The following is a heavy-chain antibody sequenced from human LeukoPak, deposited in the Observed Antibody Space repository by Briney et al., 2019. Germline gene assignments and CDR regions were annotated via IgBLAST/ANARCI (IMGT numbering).Heavy chain of an antibody. CDR3: ARGGRYMSASWYRSVYYYMDV. D-gene: IGHD6-13*01. Sequence: SETLSLTCAVSDGSISNYYWSWIRQPPGKGLEWIGYIYYSGSTNYNPSLKSRVTISVDTSKNQFSLKLSSVTAADTAVYFCARGGRYMSASWYRSVYYYMDVWGKGTTVTVSS. CDR1: DGSISNYY. V-gene: IGHV4-59*12. CDR2: IYYSGST. J-gene: IGHJ6*03.